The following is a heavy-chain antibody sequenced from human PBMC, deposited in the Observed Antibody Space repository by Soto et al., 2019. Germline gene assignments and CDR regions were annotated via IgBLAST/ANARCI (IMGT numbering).Heavy chain of an antibody. V-gene: IGHV1-18*01. D-gene: IGHD3-10*01. CDR1: GYTFTSYG. J-gene: IGHJ5*02. CDR3: ARVLWFGELYRDPSWFDP. CDR2: ISAYNGNT. Sequence: ASVKVSCKASGYTFTSYGISWVLQAPGQGLEWMGWISAYNGNTNYAQKLQGRVTMTTDTSTSTAYMGPSSLRSEDTAVYYCARVLWFGELYRDPSWFDPWGQGTLVTVSS.